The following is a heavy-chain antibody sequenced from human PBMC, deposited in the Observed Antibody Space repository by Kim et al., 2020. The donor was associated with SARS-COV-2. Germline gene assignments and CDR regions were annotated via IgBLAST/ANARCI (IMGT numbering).Heavy chain of an antibody. V-gene: IGHV4-34*01. Sequence: SETLSLTCAVYGGSFSGYYWSWIRQPPGKGLEWIGEINHSESTNYNPSLKSRVTISVDTSKNQFSLKLSSVTAADTAVYYCARGLRGVIRYYYYGMDGWGQGSTVTVSS. CDR2: INHSEST. D-gene: IGHD3-10*01. J-gene: IGHJ6*02. CDR1: GGSFSGYY. CDR3: ARGLRGVIRYYYYGMDG.